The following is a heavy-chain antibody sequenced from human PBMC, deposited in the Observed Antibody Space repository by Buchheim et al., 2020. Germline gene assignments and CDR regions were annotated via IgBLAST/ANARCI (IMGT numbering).Heavy chain of an antibody. Sequence: QVQLQESGPGLVKPSETLSLTCTVSGGSISSYYWSWIRQPPGKGLEWIGYIYYSGSTNYNPSLKRRVTISVDTSKNQFSLKLSSVTAADTAVYYCASTYSSSWYGRVDYWGQGTL. V-gene: IGHV4-59*01. J-gene: IGHJ4*02. D-gene: IGHD6-13*01. CDR1: GGSISSYY. CDR2: IYYSGST. CDR3: ASTYSSSWYGRVDY.